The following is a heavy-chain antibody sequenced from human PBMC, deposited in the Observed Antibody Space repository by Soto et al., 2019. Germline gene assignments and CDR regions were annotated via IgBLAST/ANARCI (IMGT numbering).Heavy chain of an antibody. V-gene: IGHV4-34*01. D-gene: IGHD5-12*01. J-gene: IGHJ6*02. CDR3: ARGGLEMATITDYYYYGMDV. CDR1: GGSFSGYY. Sequence: PSETLSLTCAVYGGSFSGYYWSWIRQPPGKGLEWIGEIKLSGSTNYNPSLKSRVTISVDTSKNQFSLKLSSVTAADTAVYYCARGGLEMATITDYYYYGMDVWGQGTTVTVSS. CDR2: IKLSGST.